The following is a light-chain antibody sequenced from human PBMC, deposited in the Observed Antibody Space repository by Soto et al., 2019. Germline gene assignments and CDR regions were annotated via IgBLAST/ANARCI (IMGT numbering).Light chain of an antibody. CDR2: GAS. CDR3: HQYNSGLRT. CDR1: QSLATN. J-gene: IGKJ1*01. Sequence: IVMTQSPATLSMSPGDRATLSCRASQSLATNMAWYQQKPGQATRLLIYGASIRATGGPARFTGSGSGTEFTLPINSLQSEDFAVYYCHQYNSGLRTFGRGTRVEV. V-gene: IGKV3-15*01.